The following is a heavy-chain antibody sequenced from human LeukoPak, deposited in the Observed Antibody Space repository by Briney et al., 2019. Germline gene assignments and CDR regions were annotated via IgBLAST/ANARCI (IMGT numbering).Heavy chain of an antibody. CDR2: ISWNSGSI. J-gene: IGHJ4*02. D-gene: IGHD1-26*01. CDR3: ARDGSGSYQFDY. Sequence: PGRSLRLSCAASGFTFDDYAMHWVRQAPGKGLEWVSGISWNSGSIGYADSVKGRFTISRDNAKNSLYLQMNSLRAEDTAVYYCARDGSGSYQFDYWGQGTLVTVSS. V-gene: IGHV3-9*01. CDR1: GFTFDDYA.